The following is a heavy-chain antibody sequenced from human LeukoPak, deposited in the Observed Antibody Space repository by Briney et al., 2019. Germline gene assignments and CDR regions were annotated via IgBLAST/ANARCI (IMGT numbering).Heavy chain of an antibody. CDR1: GFTFNTYS. V-gene: IGHV3-21*01. Sequence: GGSLRLSCAASGFTFNTYSLDWVRQAPGKGLEWVSSISHNSNYIYYADSVKGRFTVSRDNAKNSLFLQMNSLRAEDTAVYYCARDLTIFGVAALDYWGQGTLVTVSS. CDR3: ARDLTIFGVAALDY. CDR2: ISHNSNYI. J-gene: IGHJ4*02. D-gene: IGHD3-3*01.